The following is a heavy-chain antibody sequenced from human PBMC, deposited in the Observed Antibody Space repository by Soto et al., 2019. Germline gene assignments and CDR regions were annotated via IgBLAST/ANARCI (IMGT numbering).Heavy chain of an antibody. CDR1: GGTFGSYT. CDR3: ARALDFWSGTDS. CDR2: IIPIFGTA. Sequence: SVKVSCKASGGTFGSYTITWVRQAPGQGLEWMGGIIPIFGTANYAQKFQGRVTITADESTSTAYMELSSLRSEDTAVYYCARALDFWSGTDSWGQGTLVTVSS. J-gene: IGHJ4*02. D-gene: IGHD3-3*01. V-gene: IGHV1-69*13.